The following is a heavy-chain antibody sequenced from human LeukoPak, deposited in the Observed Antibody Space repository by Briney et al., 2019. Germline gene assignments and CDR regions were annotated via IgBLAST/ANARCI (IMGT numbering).Heavy chain of an antibody. V-gene: IGHV3-7*01. Sequence: GGSLRLSCAASGFTFSTYWMNWYRQAPGKGLEWVGNINQDASEINYVDSVRGRFTISRDNAKNSLHLQMNSLRAEDTAVYYCATDRDNSDWQKRFDSWGQGTLATVSS. CDR3: ATDRDNSDWQKRFDS. CDR2: INQDASEI. D-gene: IGHD2-21*02. CDR1: GFTFSTYW. J-gene: IGHJ4*02.